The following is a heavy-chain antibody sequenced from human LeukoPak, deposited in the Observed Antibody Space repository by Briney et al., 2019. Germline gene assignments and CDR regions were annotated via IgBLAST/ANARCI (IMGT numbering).Heavy chain of an antibody. CDR3: ARDSRYFDFWSGYVDY. Sequence: SETLSLTCTVSGGSINFYYWAWIWQSAGKGLEWIGRIYSGGNTNYNPPLKSRATLSIDTSKNQFSLMLTSVTAADTAVYYCARDSRYFDFWSGYVDYWGQGFLVTVSS. J-gene: IGHJ4*02. D-gene: IGHD3-3*01. CDR2: IYSGGNT. CDR1: GGSINFYY. V-gene: IGHV4-4*07.